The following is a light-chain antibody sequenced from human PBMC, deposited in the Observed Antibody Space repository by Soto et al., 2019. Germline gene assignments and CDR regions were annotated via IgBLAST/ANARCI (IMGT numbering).Light chain of an antibody. Sequence: QSVLTQPPSVSGAPGQKVTISCTRSSSNIGAAYDVHWYQHLPGTAPKLLIYGNNNRPSGVHDRFSGSKSGTSASLALTGLQADDEDDYYCQSYDSSLSGWVFGGGTTLTVL. CDR1: SSNIGAAYD. CDR2: GNN. CDR3: QSYDSSLSGWV. V-gene: IGLV1-40*01. J-gene: IGLJ3*02.